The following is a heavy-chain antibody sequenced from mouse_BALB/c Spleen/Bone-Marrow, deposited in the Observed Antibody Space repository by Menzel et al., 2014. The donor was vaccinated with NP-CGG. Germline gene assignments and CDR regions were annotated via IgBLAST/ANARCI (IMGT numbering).Heavy chain of an antibody. CDR3: ARDRSYLDY. CDR1: GFTFSSYA. CDR2: ISSGGSYT. Sequence: EVQGVESGGGLVKPGGSLKLSCAASGFTFSSYAMSWVRQSPEKRLEWVAEISSGGSYTYYPDTVTGRFTISRDNAKNTLYLEVISLRSEDTAMYYCARDRSYLDYWCQGTTLTVSS. J-gene: IGHJ2*01. V-gene: IGHV5-9-4*01.